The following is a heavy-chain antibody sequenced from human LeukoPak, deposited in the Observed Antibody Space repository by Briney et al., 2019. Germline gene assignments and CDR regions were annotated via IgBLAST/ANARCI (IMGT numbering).Heavy chain of an antibody. Sequence: SETLSLTCTVSGGPISTINYYWDWIRQPPGKGLEWIGSIYYSGSTYYNPSLKSRVTISVDTSKNQFSLNLRFVTAADTAVYYCARREASWLPFDCWGQGTLVTVSS. CDR2: IYYSGST. CDR1: GGPISTINYY. D-gene: IGHD5-24*01. V-gene: IGHV4-39*01. CDR3: ARREASWLPFDC. J-gene: IGHJ4*02.